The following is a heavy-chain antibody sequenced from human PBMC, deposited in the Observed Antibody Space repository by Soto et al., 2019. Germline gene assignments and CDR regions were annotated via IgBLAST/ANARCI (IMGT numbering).Heavy chain of an antibody. Sequence: SVKVSCKASGYTFTSYGISWVRQAPGQGLEWVGGIIPIFGTANYAQKFQGRVTITADESTSTAYMELSSLRSEDTAVYYCARASHYYDSSGYYAFDIWGQGTMVTVSS. CDR1: GYTFTSYG. CDR2: IIPIFGTA. V-gene: IGHV1-69*13. J-gene: IGHJ3*02. D-gene: IGHD3-22*01. CDR3: ARASHYYDSSGYYAFDI.